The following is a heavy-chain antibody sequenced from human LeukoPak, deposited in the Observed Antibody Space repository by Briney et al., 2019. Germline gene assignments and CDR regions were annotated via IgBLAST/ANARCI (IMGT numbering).Heavy chain of an antibody. CDR1: GYTLTELS. CDR3: ATARGYYDSSGYYCPFDY. D-gene: IGHD3-22*01. Sequence: ASVKVSSKVSGYTLTELSMHWVRQAPGKGREWMGGFDPEDGETIYAQKFQGRVTMTEDTSTDTAYMELSSLRSEDTAVYYCATARGYYDSSGYYCPFDYWGQGTLVTVSS. CDR2: FDPEDGET. J-gene: IGHJ4*02. V-gene: IGHV1-24*01.